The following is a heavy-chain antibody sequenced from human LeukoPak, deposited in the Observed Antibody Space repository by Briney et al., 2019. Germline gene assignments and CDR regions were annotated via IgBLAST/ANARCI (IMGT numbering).Heavy chain of an antibody. Sequence: SETLSLTCTVSGGSISSSSYYWGWIRQPPGKGLEWIGSIYYSGSTYYNPSLKSRVTISVDTSKNQFSLKLSSVTAADTAVYYCARAPAFMVRGLIVIRWFDPWGQGTLVTVSS. D-gene: IGHD3-10*01. J-gene: IGHJ5*02. CDR2: IYYSGST. CDR3: ARAPAFMVRGLIVIRWFDP. CDR1: GGSISSSSYY. V-gene: IGHV4-39*07.